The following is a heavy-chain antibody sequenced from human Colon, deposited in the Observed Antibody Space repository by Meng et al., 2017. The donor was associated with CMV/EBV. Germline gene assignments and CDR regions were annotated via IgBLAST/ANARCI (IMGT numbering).Heavy chain of an antibody. CDR2: ISSSGTYI. Sequence: SRMNWVRQAPGKGLEWVSFISSSGTYIYYADSVKGRFTISRNNAKNSLSLQMDSLRVEDTAVYYCARDPALYCSGGRCYGGGWFDPWGQGTLVTVSS. J-gene: IGHJ5*02. CDR3: ARDPALYCSGGRCYGGGWFDP. D-gene: IGHD2-15*01. V-gene: IGHV3-21*01. CDR1: SR.